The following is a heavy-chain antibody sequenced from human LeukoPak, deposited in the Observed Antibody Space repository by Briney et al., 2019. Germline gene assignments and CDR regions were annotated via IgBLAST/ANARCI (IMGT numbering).Heavy chain of an antibody. V-gene: IGHV4-59*01. CDR1: GGSISRYY. CDR3: ARWGYFDSSSYFIVEY. Sequence: PSEALSLTCAVSGGSISRYYWNWIRQSPGERLEWIGWIHYSGSIAYNPSLESRVTMSVDTSKNHISLKMTSVTAADTATYYCARWGYFDSSSYFIVEYWGQGVLVTVSS. J-gene: IGHJ4*02. D-gene: IGHD3-22*01. CDR2: IHYSGSI.